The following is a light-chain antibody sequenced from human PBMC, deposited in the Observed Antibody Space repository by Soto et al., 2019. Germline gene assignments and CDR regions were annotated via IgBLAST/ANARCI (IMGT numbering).Light chain of an antibody. Sequence: EIVLTQSPATLSLSPGERATLSCRASQSVSSYLAWYQQKPGQAPRLLIYDASNRATGIPARFSGSGSGTDFTLTISSLELEDFAVYYCQQRSNWPRLTFGGGTKVEIK. CDR3: QQRSNWPRLT. J-gene: IGKJ4*01. CDR2: DAS. V-gene: IGKV3-11*01. CDR1: QSVSSY.